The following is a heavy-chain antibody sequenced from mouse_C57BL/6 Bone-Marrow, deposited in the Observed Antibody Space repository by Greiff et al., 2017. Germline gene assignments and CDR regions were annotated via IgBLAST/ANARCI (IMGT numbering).Heavy chain of an antibody. CDR1: GYSITSGYY. CDR2: ISYAGRN. V-gene: IGHV3-6*01. Sequence: ESGPGLVKPSQSLSLTCSVTGYSITSGYYWNWIRQFPGNKLEWMGYISYAGRNNYNPSLKNRISITRDPSKNQFFLKLKSVTTEDTATYYCARGDYWGQGTTLTVSS. CDR3: ARGDY. J-gene: IGHJ2*01.